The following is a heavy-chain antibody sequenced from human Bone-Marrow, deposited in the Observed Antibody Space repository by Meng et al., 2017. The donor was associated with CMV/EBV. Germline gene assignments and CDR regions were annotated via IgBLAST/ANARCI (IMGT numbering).Heavy chain of an antibody. V-gene: IGHV1-8*01. D-gene: IGHD3-3*01. CDR1: GYTFTSYE. Sequence: ASVKVSCKASGYTFTSYEINWVRQATGQGLEWMGWMNPNSGNTGYAQKFQGRVTMTRNTSKSTACMELSSLRSDDTAVYYCARDSGFWSGYYMMKWGDYYYGMDVWGQGTMVTVSS. J-gene: IGHJ6*02. CDR3: ARDSGFWSGYYMMKWGDYYYGMDV. CDR2: MNPNSGNT.